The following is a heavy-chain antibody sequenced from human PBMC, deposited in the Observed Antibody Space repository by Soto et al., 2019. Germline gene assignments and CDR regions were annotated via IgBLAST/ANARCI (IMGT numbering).Heavy chain of an antibody. CDR3: ATRSPAFDF. CDR2: ISTSKGNT. Sequence: QVQLVQSGPEVKKPGASVKVSCKTSGYTFTSFGIAWVRQAPGQGLEWMGWISTSKGNTNYAQKFQGRVTMTTDTPTRTAYMELRSLRSDDPALYYCATRSPAFDFWGQGTLVTVFS. J-gene: IGHJ4*02. CDR1: GYTFTSFG. V-gene: IGHV1-18*01.